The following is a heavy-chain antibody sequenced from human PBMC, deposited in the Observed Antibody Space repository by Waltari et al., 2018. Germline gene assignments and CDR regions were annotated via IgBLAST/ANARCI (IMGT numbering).Heavy chain of an antibody. CDR2: ISSSSTI. J-gene: IGHJ4*02. V-gene: IGHV3-48*01. CDR1: GFTFSSYS. Sequence: EVQLVESGGGLVQPGGSLRLSCAASGFTFSSYSMNWVRQAPGKGLEWVSYISSSSTIYYADSVKGRFTISRDNAKNSLYLQMNSLRAEDTAVYYCARDEGITGTDGEIDYWGQGTLVTVSS. CDR3: ARDEGITGTDGEIDY. D-gene: IGHD1-20*01.